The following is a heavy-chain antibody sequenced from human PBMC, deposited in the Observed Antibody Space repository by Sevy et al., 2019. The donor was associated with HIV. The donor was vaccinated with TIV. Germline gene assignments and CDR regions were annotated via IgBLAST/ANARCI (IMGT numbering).Heavy chain of an antibody. CDR1: GSSISSIYY. CDR3: ARHKAPAGTYFDY. J-gene: IGHJ4*02. CDR2: IYHGGST. Sequence: SETLSLTCAVSGSSISSIYYWGWIRQPPGKGLEWIGTIYHGGSTYYSPSLKSRVTISVDTSKNQFSLKVTSVTAADTAVYFCARHKAPAGTYFDYWGRGTLVTVSS. V-gene: IGHV4-38-2*01. D-gene: IGHD1-26*01.